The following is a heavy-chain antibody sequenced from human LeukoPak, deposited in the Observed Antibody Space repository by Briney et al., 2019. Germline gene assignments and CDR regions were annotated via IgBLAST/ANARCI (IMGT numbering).Heavy chain of an antibody. CDR3: ARVSSAPNNWNYGRFDP. CDR2: IYYSGST. J-gene: IGHJ5*02. CDR1: GGSISSYY. V-gene: IGHV4-59*01. Sequence: SETLSLTCTVSGGSISSYYWSWIRQPPGKGLEWIGYIYYSGSTNYNPSLKSRVTISVDTSKNQFSLKLSSVTAADTAVYYCARVSSAPNNWNYGRFDPWGQGTLVTVSS. D-gene: IGHD1-7*01.